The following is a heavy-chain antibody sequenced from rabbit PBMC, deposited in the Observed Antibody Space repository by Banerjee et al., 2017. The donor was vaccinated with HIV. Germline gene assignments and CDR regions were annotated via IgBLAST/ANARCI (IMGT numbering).Heavy chain of an antibody. J-gene: IGHJ4*01. D-gene: IGHD5-1*01. CDR3: ARSIGAYTGAFNL. V-gene: IGHV1S40*01. CDR1: GFSFSNSYY. CDR2: IYAGSSGST. Sequence: QSLEESGGGLVKPGASLTLTCTASGFSFSNSYYMCWVRQAPGKGLEWITCIYAGSSGSTYYASWAKGRFTISKTSSTTVTLQLTSLTAADTAIYFCARSIGAYTGAFNLWGPGTLVTVS.